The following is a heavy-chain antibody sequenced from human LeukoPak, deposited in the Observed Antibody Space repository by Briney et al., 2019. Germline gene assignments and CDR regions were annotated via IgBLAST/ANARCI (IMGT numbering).Heavy chain of an antibody. CDR2: ISGSGGST. V-gene: IGHV3-23*01. D-gene: IGHD6-19*01. CDR3: AKEVGSSGWFPFDY. J-gene: IGHJ4*02. Sequence: GGSLRLFCAASGFTFSSYAMGWVRQAPGKGLEWVSAISGSGGSTYYADSVKGRFTISRDNSKNTLYLQMNSLRAEDTAVYYCAKEVGSSGWFPFDYWGQGTLVTVSS. CDR1: GFTFSSYA.